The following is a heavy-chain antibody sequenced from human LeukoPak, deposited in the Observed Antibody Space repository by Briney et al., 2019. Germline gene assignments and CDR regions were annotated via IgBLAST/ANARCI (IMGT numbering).Heavy chain of an antibody. Sequence: GESLQISCKGSGYNFTSYWIGWVRPMPGKGLEWTGIIYPGDSEIIYSPSFQGHVTISADKSISTAYLQWGSLKASDTAIFYCARGAFGEFLPHDAFDIWGQGTIVTVSS. CDR3: ARGAFGEFLPHDAFDI. CDR1: GYNFTSYW. D-gene: IGHD3-10*01. CDR2: IYPGDSEI. J-gene: IGHJ3*02. V-gene: IGHV5-51*01.